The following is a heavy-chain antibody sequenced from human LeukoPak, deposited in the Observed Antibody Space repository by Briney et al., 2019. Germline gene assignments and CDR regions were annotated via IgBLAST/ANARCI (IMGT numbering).Heavy chain of an antibody. V-gene: IGHV4-59*01. D-gene: IGHD3-10*01. CDR3: ARDLSWFDP. CDR2: IYYSGST. Sequence: SETLSLTCTVSGGSISSYYWSWIRQPPGKGLEWIGYIYYSGSTNYNPSLKSRVTISVDTSKNQFSLKLSSVTAADTAVYYCARDLSWFDPWGKGTTVTVSS. CDR1: GGSISSYY. J-gene: IGHJ6*04.